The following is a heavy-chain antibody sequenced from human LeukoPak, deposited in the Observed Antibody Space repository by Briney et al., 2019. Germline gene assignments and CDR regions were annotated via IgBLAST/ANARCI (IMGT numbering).Heavy chain of an antibody. D-gene: IGHD3-10*01. CDR2: INWNGGST. Sequence: GGSLRLSCAASGFTFDDYGMSWVRQAPGKGLEWVSAINWNGGSTGYADSVKGRFTISRDNAKNSLCLQMNSLRAEDTALYHCARDHDYDSGSYPLDYWGQGTLVIVSS. CDR1: GFTFDDYG. V-gene: IGHV3-20*01. J-gene: IGHJ4*02. CDR3: ARDHDYDSGSYPLDY.